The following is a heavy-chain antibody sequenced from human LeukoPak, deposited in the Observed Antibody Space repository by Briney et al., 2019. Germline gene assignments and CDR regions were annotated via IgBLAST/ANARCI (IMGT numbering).Heavy chain of an antibody. J-gene: IGHJ6*03. V-gene: IGHV3-7*01. D-gene: IGHD3-10*01. CDR1: GFTFSSYW. CDR2: IKQDGSEK. CDR3: AREVWAGPLLWFGELLVDPSYYYYYMDV. Sequence: PGGSLRLSCAASGFTFSSYWMSWVRQAPGKGLEWVANIKQDGSEKYYVDSVKGRFTISRDNAKNSLYLQMNSLRAEDTAVYYCAREVWAGPLLWFGELLVDPSYYYYYMDVWGKGTTVTISS.